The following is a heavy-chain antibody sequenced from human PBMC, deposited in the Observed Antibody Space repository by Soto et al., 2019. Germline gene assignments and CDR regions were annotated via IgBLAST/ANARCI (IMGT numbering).Heavy chain of an antibody. CDR1: GGSISSGGYS. Sequence: QLQLQESGSGLVKPSQTLSLTCAVSGGSISSGGYSWSWIRQPPGKGLEWIGYIYHSGSTYYNPSLKSRVTISVDRSKNQFSLKLSSVTATDTAVYYCARAGGLGAVAVDYWGQGTLVTVSS. CDR2: IYHSGST. CDR3: ARAGGLGAVAVDY. V-gene: IGHV4-30-2*01. J-gene: IGHJ4*02. D-gene: IGHD6-19*01.